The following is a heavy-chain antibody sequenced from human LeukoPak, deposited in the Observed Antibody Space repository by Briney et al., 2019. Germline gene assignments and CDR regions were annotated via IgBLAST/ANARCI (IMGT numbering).Heavy chain of an antibody. Sequence: GGSLRLSCAASGFTLSSNLRSCVRQAPGRGLQQVANIKKDGSEENYLDSVKGRFTVSRDNAKNSLVLQMNSLRGEDTAVYYCARGNPNRNALDLWGQGTMVTISS. J-gene: IGHJ3*01. CDR3: ARGNPNRNALDL. D-gene: IGHD1-14*01. CDR2: IKKDGSEE. CDR1: GFTLSSNL. V-gene: IGHV3-7*01.